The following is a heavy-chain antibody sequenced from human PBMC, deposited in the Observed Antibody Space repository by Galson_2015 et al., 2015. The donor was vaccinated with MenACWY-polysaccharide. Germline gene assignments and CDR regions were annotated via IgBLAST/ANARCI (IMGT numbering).Heavy chain of an antibody. J-gene: IGHJ4*02. V-gene: IGHV3-23*01. D-gene: IGHD6-19*01. CDR2: ITGSGGDT. CDR1: GFTFSSYT. Sequence: SLRLSCAASGFTFSSYTMRWVRQAPGKGLEWVSAITGSGGDTFYTDSVRGRLTISRDNARNTLYLQMNSLSAEDTAVYYCTKDHGGSGSTNDYSGQGTLVPVSS. CDR3: TKDHGGSGSTNDY.